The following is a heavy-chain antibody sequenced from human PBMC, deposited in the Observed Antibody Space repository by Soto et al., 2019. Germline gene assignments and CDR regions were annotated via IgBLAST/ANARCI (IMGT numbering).Heavy chain of an antibody. CDR2: ISYDGSNK. V-gene: IGHV3-30-3*01. CDR1: GFTFSSYA. Sequence: GGSLRLSCVASGFTFSSYAMHWVRQAPGKGLEWVAVISYDGSNKYYADSVKGRFTISRDNSKNTLYLEMNSLRAEDTAVYYCARDRAYDFWSGYLPYYYGMDVWGQGTTVTVSS. D-gene: IGHD3-3*01. CDR3: ARDRAYDFWSGYLPYYYGMDV. J-gene: IGHJ6*02.